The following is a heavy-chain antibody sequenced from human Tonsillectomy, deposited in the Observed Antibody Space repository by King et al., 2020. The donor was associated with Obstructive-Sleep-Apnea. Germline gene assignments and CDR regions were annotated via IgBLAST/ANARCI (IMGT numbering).Heavy chain of an antibody. D-gene: IGHD3-22*01. Sequence: VQLVESGAEVKKPGASVKVSCNASGYSFTGYYMHWVRQAPGQGLECMGLINANSGGTNYSQKFQGRVTMTRDTSISTAYMDLRRLRSDDTAVYYCATPYYYDSSGWGYWGQGTLVTVSS. J-gene: IGHJ4*02. CDR1: GYSFTGYY. V-gene: IGHV1-2*02. CDR3: ATPYYYDSSGWGY. CDR2: INANSGGT.